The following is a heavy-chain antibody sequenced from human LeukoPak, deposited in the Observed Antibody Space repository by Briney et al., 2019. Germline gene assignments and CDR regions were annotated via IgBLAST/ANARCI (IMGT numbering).Heavy chain of an antibody. CDR3: ARRHYDLWGGATQRMDV. D-gene: IGHD3-3*01. V-gene: IGHV1-8*01. CDR2: MKPNSGNT. J-gene: IGHJ6*04. Sequence: ASVKVSCKASGYTFTSYDINWVRQATGQGLEWMGWMKPNSGNTGYAHKFQGRVTMTRNTSISTAYMELRSLRPAHTAVYYCARRHYDLWGGATQRMDVWGKGTTVTVSS. CDR1: GYTFTSYD.